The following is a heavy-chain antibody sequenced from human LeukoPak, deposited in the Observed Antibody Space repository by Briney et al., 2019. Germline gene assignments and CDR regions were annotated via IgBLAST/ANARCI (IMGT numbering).Heavy chain of an antibody. J-gene: IGHJ4*02. D-gene: IGHD6-6*01. Sequence: GGSLRLSCAPSGFTFSSYGMHWVRQAPGKGLEWVAVISFDGSNRYYTDSVKGRFTISRDNAKNSLYLQMNSLRAGDTALYYCARADSNIAARRIGFDYWGQGTLVTVSS. V-gene: IGHV3-30*03. CDR1: GFTFSSYG. CDR3: ARADSNIAARRIGFDY. CDR2: ISFDGSNR.